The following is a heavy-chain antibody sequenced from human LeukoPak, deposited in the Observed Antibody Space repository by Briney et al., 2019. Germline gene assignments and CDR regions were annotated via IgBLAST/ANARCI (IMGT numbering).Heavy chain of an antibody. CDR3: ARGPFRGAAVGTTESVDY. J-gene: IGHJ4*02. Sequence: GASVKVSCKASGYTFTGYYMHWVRQAPGQGLEWMGWINPNSGGTNYAQKFQGRVTMTRDTSISTAYMELSRLRSDDTAVYYCARGPFRGAAVGTTESVDYWGQGTLVTVSS. D-gene: IGHD6-13*01. CDR2: INPNSGGT. CDR1: GYTFTGYY. V-gene: IGHV1-2*02.